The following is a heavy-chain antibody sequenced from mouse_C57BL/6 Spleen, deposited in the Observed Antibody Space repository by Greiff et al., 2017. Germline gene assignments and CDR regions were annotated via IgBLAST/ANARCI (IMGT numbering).Heavy chain of an antibody. CDR2: IWRGGST. V-gene: IGHV2-5*01. CDR3: AKKGDCDYDGFAY. Sequence: QVQLKESGPGLVQPSQSLSITCTVSGFSLTSYGVHWVRQSPGKGLEWLGVIWRGGSTDYNSAFMSRLSITKDNSKSQVFFKMNSLQADDTAIYXCAKKGDCDYDGFAYWGQGTLVTVSA. CDR1: GFSLTSYG. J-gene: IGHJ3*01. D-gene: IGHD2-4*01.